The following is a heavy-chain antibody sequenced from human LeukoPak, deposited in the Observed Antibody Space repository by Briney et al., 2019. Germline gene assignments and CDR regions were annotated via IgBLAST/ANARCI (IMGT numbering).Heavy chain of an antibody. CDR1: GGTFSSYA. CDR2: IIPIFGTA. CDR3: AREVRGMPNWFDP. V-gene: IGHV1-69*13. J-gene: IGHJ5*02. D-gene: IGHD3-16*01. Sequence: ASVKVSCKASGGTFSSYAISWVRQAPGQGLEWMGGIIPIFGTANYAQKFQGRVTITADEPTSTAYMELSSLRSEDTAVYYCAREVRGMPNWFDPWGQGTLVTVSS.